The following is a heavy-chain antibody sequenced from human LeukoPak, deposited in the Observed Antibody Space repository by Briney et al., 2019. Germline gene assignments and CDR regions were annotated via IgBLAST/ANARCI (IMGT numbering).Heavy chain of an antibody. Sequence: ASVKVSCKASGYTFTGYYMHWVRQAPGQGLEWMGWINPNSGGTNYAQKFQGRVTMTRDTSISTAYMERSRLRSDDTAVYYCARDDWELRGAFDYWGQGTLVTVSS. CDR1: GYTFTGYY. J-gene: IGHJ4*02. CDR3: ARDDWELRGAFDY. CDR2: INPNSGGT. D-gene: IGHD1-26*01. V-gene: IGHV1-2*02.